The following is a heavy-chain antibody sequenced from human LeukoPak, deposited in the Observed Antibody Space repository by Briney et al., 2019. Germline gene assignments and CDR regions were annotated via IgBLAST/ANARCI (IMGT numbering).Heavy chain of an antibody. Sequence: ASVKVSCKASGYTFSDYYIHWVRQAPGHGLEWLGRMNVKTGATSSAQRFPGRFTMTRDTSIGTASMEFSSLTSDDTAVYYCARQSGTYWGLDYWGQGTLVTISS. J-gene: IGHJ4*02. V-gene: IGHV1-2*06. CDR3: ARQSGTYWGLDY. CDR2: MNVKTGAT. D-gene: IGHD1-26*01. CDR1: GYTFSDYY.